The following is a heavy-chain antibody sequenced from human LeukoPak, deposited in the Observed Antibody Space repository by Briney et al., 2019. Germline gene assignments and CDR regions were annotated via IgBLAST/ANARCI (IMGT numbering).Heavy chain of an antibody. J-gene: IGHJ5*02. Sequence: GASVKVSCKASGYTFTSYDINWVRQATGQGLEWMGWMNPNSGNTDYAQKFQGRVTMTRNTSISTAYMELSSLRSEDTAVYYCATTPGIAAAGRDWFDPWGQGTLVTVSS. CDR1: GYTFTSYD. CDR2: MNPNSGNT. V-gene: IGHV1-8*01. D-gene: IGHD6-13*01. CDR3: ATTPGIAAAGRDWFDP.